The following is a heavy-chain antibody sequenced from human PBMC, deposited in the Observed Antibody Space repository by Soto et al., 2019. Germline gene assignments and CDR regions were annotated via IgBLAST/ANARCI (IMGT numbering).Heavy chain of an antibody. J-gene: IGHJ2*01. V-gene: IGHV3-23*01. CDR1: GFTFSSYA. CDR3: AKVRNIVVVVAATPCGWYFDL. D-gene: IGHD2-15*01. CDR2: ISGSGGST. Sequence: EVQLLESGGGLVQPGGSLRLSCAASGFTFSSYAMSWVRQAPGKGLEWVSAISGSGGSTYYADSVKGRFTISRDNSKNTLYLQMNSLRSEDTAVYYCAKVRNIVVVVAATPCGWYFDLWGRGTLVTVSS.